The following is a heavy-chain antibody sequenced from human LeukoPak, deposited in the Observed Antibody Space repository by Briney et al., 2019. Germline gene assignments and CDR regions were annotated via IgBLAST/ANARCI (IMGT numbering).Heavy chain of an antibody. CDR1: GYTFTSYD. J-gene: IGHJ4*02. CDR3: ARKGYYDSSGYYYS. CDR2: MNPNSGNT. V-gene: IGHV1-8*01. D-gene: IGHD3-22*01. Sequence: GASVKVSCKASGYTFTSYDINWVRQATGQGLEWMGWMNPNSGNTGYAQKFQGRVTMTRNTSISTAYMELSSMRSEDTAVYYCARKGYYDSSGYYYSWGQGTLVTVSS.